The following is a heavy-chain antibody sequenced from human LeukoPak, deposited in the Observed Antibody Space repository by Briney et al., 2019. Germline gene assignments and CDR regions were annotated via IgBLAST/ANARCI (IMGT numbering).Heavy chain of an antibody. D-gene: IGHD3-22*01. CDR3: ARDTRNYYDSSGHFRG. CDR1: GFTFSSYS. V-gene: IGHV3-21*01. J-gene: IGHJ4*02. Sequence: GGSLRLSCAASGFTFSSYSMNWVRQAPGEGLEWVSSISSSSSYIYYADSVKGRFTISRDNAKNSLYLQMNSLRAEDTAVYYCARDTRNYYDSSGHFRGWGQGTLVTVSS. CDR2: ISSSSSYI.